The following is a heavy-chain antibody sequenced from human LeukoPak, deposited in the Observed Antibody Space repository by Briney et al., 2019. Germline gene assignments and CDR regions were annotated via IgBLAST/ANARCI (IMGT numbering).Heavy chain of an antibody. J-gene: IGHJ3*01. V-gene: IGHV3-7*01. D-gene: IGHD2-21*02. CDR1: GFSFSIHW. CDR3: VGGDWGARDSFDL. CDR2: INQDGSQK. Sequence: PAGSLTLSCAASGFSFSIHWMSWVRQAPGKGLEWVANINQDGSQKSYVDSVKGRLTIAKDNAKNSFFLKMSSVRAEDTYVYYSVGGDWGARDSFDLWGRGTMVTVSS.